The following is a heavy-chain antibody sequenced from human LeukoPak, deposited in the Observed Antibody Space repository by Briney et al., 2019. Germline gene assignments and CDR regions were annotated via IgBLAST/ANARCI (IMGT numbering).Heavy chain of an antibody. CDR1: GFTFSSYW. D-gene: IGHD2-2*01. CDR3: ARAPTVLVGYCSSSSCQADY. J-gene: IGHJ4*02. CDR2: IKQDGSEK. Sequence: GGSLRLSCAASGFTFSSYWMSWVRQAPGKGLEWVANIKQDGSEKYYVDSVKGRFTISRDNAENSLYLQMNSLRVEDTAVYYCARAPTVLVGYCSSSSCQADYWGQGTLVTVSS. V-gene: IGHV3-7*01.